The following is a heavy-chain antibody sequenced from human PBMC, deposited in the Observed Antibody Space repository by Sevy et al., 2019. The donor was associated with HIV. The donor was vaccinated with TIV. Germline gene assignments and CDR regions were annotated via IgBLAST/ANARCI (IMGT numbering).Heavy chain of an antibody. CDR2: INPNSGGT. CDR1: GYTFTGYY. CDR3: ARVPLDDTGGNPYLYGMDV. D-gene: IGHD2-15*01. Sequence: ASVKVSCKASGYTFTGYYIHWVRQAPGQGLEWMGWINPNSGGTNYRQKFQGRVTMTRDTSISTAYMEMSRLSSDDAAVYYCARVPLDDTGGNPYLYGMDVWGQGTTVTVSS. V-gene: IGHV1-2*02. J-gene: IGHJ6*02.